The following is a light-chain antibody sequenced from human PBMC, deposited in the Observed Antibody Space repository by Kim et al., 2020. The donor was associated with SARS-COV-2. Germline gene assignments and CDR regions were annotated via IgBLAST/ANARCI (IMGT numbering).Light chain of an antibody. J-gene: IGLJ1*01. CDR3: NSHAGSDNFYV. Sequence: SELTQPPSASGSPGQSVTISCSGTSSDVGGYNYVSWYRQYPGKVPKLLIYDVNRRPPGVPDRFSGSKSGNTAYLTISGLQPDDEADYYCNSHAGSDNFYVFGTGTKVTVL. CDR2: DVN. CDR1: SSDVGGYNY. V-gene: IGLV2-8*01.